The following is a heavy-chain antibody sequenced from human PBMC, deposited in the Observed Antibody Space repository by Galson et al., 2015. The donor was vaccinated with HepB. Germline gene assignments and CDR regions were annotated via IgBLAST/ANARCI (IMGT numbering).Heavy chain of an antibody. CDR2: ISSSSSYI. CDR1: GFTFSSYS. J-gene: IGHJ6*02. D-gene: IGHD6-19*01. Sequence: SLRLSCAASGFTFSSYSMNWVRQAPGKGLEWVSSISSSSSYIYYADSVKVRFTISRDNAKNSLYLQMNSLRAEDTAVYYCARDMVGYSSGWDRYYYYYYGMDVWGQGTAVTVSS. V-gene: IGHV3-21*01. CDR3: ARDMVGYSSGWDRYYYYYYGMDV.